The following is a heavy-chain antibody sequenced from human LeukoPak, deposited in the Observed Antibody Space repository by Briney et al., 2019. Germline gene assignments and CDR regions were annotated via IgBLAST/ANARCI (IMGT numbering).Heavy chain of an antibody. CDR3: AKDPFPYDSSGYYYPDY. D-gene: IGHD3-22*01. V-gene: IGHV3-30*18. Sequence: PGRSLRLSCAASGFTFSSYGMHWVRQAPGKGLEWVAVISYDGSNKYYADSVKGRFTISRDNSKNTLYLQMNSLRAEDTAVYYCAKDPFPYDSSGYYYPDYWGQGTLVTVSS. J-gene: IGHJ4*02. CDR1: GFTFSSYG. CDR2: ISYDGSNK.